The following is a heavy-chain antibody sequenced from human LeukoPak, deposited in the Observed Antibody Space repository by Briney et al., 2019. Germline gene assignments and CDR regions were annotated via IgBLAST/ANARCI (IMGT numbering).Heavy chain of an antibody. CDR2: ISSSGSTI. Sequence: PGGSLRLSCAASGFTFSSYEMNWVRQAPGKGLEWVSYISSSGSTIYYADSVKGRFTISRDNAKNSLYLQMNSLRAEDTAVYYCARAPRDSSGYYSDLYFDYWGQGTLVTVSS. CDR3: ARAPRDSSGYYSDLYFDY. CDR1: GFTFSSYE. D-gene: IGHD3-22*01. V-gene: IGHV3-48*03. J-gene: IGHJ4*02.